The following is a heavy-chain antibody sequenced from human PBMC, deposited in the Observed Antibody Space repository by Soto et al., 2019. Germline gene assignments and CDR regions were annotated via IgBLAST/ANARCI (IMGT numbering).Heavy chain of an antibody. CDR2: ISGSGGYT. J-gene: IGHJ4*02. D-gene: IGHD3-10*01. CDR3: AKRFRGVLLNPEVD. V-gene: IGHV3-23*01. CDR1: GLTFSSYA. Sequence: EVQLLESGGDLVQPGGSVRLSCAASGLTFSSYAMSWVRQAPGKGLEWVSVISGSGGYTDYADSVKGRFTISRDNSKNTLYLQMNSLRAQDTALYYCAKRFRGVLLNPEVDWGQRTLVTVSS.